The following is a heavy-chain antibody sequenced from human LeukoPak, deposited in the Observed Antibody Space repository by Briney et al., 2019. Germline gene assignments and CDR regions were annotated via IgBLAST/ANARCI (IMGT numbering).Heavy chain of an antibody. CDR2: IYPGDSDT. J-gene: IGHJ3*02. V-gene: IGHV5-51*01. D-gene: IGHD3-10*01. CDR3: ARLSNNRAITMVRGVSADAFDI. CDR1: GYSFSNYW. Sequence: GESLKISCKGSGYSFSNYWIAWVRQMPGKGLEWMGIIYPGDSDTRYSPSFQGQVTISADRSISTASLQWSSLKASDTAMYYCARLSNNRAITMVRGVSADAFDIWGQGTMVTVSS.